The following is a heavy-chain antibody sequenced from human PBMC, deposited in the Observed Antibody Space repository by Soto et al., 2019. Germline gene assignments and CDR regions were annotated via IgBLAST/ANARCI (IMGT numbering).Heavy chain of an antibody. CDR3: AKALNYDILTGYGYYFDY. CDR2: ISYDGSNK. CDR1: GFTFSSYG. V-gene: IGHV3-30*18. J-gene: IGHJ4*02. Sequence: GGSLRLSCAASGFTFSSYGMHWVRQAPGKGLEWVAVISYDGSNKYYADSVKGRFTISRDNSKNTLYLQMNSLRAEDTAVYYCAKALNYDILTGYGYYFDYWGQGTLVTVSS. D-gene: IGHD3-9*01.